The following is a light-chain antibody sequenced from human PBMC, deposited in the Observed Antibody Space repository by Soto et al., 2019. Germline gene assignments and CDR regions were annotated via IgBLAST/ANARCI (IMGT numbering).Light chain of an antibody. V-gene: IGLV7-43*01. CDR3: LLFYGGVWV. CDR2: STG. CDR1: TGAVTSGNY. J-gene: IGLJ3*02. Sequence: QAVVTQAPSMTVSPGGTVTLTCASSTGAVTSGNYPNWFQQKPGQAPRPLIYSTGDKHSWTPARYSGSLLGGKAALTLSGVQPEDEADYYCLLFYGGVWVFGGGTKVTVL.